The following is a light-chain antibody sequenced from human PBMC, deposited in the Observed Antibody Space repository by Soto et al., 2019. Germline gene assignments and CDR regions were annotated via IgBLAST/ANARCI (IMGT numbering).Light chain of an antibody. CDR3: QQYGGSSRT. CDR1: QSVRNNY. Sequence: IVLTQSPDTLSLSPGERVTLSCRASQSVRNNYLAWYQQKPGQAPRLLIYETYRRATGIPDRFSGSGSGIDFTLTISRLEPEDFAVYLCQQYGGSSRTVGLGTKV. CDR2: ETY. J-gene: IGKJ1*01. V-gene: IGKV3-20*01.